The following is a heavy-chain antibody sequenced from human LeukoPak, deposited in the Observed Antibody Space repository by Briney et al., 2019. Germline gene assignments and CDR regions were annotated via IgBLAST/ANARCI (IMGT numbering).Heavy chain of an antibody. CDR1: GFSFSRYG. V-gene: IGHV3-30*02. Sequence: PGGSLRLSCAASGFSFSRYGMHWVRQAPGKGLEWVAFIRSDGSNKYYADSVKGRFPISRDNSKNTLYLQMNSLKPEDTAMYYCARGRGSSSWYYFDYWGQGTLVTVSS. D-gene: IGHD6-13*01. CDR2: IRSDGSNK. CDR3: ARGRGSSSWYYFDY. J-gene: IGHJ4*02.